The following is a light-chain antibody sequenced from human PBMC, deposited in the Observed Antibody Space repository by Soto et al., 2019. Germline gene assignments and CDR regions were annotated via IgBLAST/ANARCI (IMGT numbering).Light chain of an antibody. J-gene: IGKJ3*01. CDR3: QQRSNWPLS. Sequence: EIVLTQSPTTLSLSPGEGATLSCRASQSVSRFLAWFQQKPGQAPRLLIYDASNRATGIPARFSGSGSGTDFTLTISSQEPEDFAVYYCQQRSNWPLSFGPGTKVDMK. CDR2: DAS. CDR1: QSVSRF. V-gene: IGKV3-11*01.